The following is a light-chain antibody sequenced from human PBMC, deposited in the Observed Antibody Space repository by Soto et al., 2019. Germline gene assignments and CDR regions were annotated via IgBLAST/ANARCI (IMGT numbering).Light chain of an antibody. J-gene: IGKJ4*01. Sequence: EVVLAYTHRTLPFSPVERATLSSTASQTVRNDLLAWYQQTAGQAPRLLIYDASSRATGIPDRFSGVGSGTDFTLTISILAPEYFAVYYCQQFSRYPLTFGGGTKVDIK. CDR1: QTVRNDL. CDR3: QQFSRYPLT. V-gene: IGKV3-20*01. CDR2: DAS.